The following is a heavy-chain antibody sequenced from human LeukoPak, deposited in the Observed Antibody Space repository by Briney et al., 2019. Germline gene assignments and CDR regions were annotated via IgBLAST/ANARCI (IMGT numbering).Heavy chain of an antibody. CDR3: ARGPRWGYGDYRFDY. Sequence: SPSLSLTCPVSGGSISRSYRSWIRQHAGKGLEWIRRIYSSWSTNYNPSLMSRVTMSVDKSKNQFSLKLSSVTAANTAVYYCARGPRWGYGDYRFDYWGQGTLVTVSS. V-gene: IGHV4-4*07. J-gene: IGHJ4*02. CDR1: GGSISRSY. D-gene: IGHD4-17*01. CDR2: IYSSWST.